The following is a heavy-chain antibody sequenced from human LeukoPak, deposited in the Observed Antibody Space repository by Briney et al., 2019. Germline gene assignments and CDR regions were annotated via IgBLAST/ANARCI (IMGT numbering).Heavy chain of an antibody. Sequence: PGGSLRLSCAASGFTFSSYSMNWVRQAPGKGLEWVSSISSSSSYIYYADSVKGRFTISRDNAKNSLYLQMNSLRAEDTAVYYCARDPLNRRWGSYYFDYWGQGTLVTVSS. V-gene: IGHV3-21*01. J-gene: IGHJ4*02. D-gene: IGHD7-27*01. CDR2: ISSSSSYI. CDR1: GFTFSSYS. CDR3: ARDPLNRRWGSYYFDY.